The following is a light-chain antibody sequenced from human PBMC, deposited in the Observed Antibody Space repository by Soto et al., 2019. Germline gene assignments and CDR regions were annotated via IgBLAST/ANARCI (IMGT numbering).Light chain of an antibody. CDR3: QHYNSYSEA. V-gene: IGKV1-5*01. CDR1: QSVDRY. Sequence: DIPMTNSPCTLYASVLSRVSITCRASQSVDRYLAWYQQKPGKAPHLLIYDASSLESGVPSRFSGSGSGTEFTLTISSLQPDDFATYYCQHYNSYSEAFGQGTKVDI. J-gene: IGKJ1*01. CDR2: DAS.